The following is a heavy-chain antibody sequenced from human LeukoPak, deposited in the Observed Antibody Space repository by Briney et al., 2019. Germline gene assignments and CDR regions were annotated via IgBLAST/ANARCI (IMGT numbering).Heavy chain of an antibody. Sequence: GESLKISYKGSGYSFTSYWISWVRKMPGKGLGWMGRIDPSDSYTNYSQSFQGHVTISADKSISTAYLQWSSLKASDTAMYYCARLGGIAAAGRGVDYWGQGTLVTVSS. V-gene: IGHV5-10-1*01. CDR3: ARLGGIAAAGRGVDY. CDR1: GYSFTSYW. J-gene: IGHJ4*02. D-gene: IGHD6-13*01. CDR2: IDPSDSYT.